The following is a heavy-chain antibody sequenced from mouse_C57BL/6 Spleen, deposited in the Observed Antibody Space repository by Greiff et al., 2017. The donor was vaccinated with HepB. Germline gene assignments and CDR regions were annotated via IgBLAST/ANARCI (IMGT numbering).Heavy chain of an antibody. CDR3: ASLHGSSHYYAMDY. CDR1: GFTFSDYG. J-gene: IGHJ4*01. V-gene: IGHV5-17*01. D-gene: IGHD1-1*01. Sequence: EVKVEESGGGLVKPGGSLKLSCAASGFTFSDYGMHWVRQAPEKGLEWVAYISSGSSTIYYADTVKGRFTLSRDNAKHTLFLQMTSLRSEDTAMYYCASLHGSSHYYAMDYWGQGTSVTVSS. CDR2: ISSGSSTI.